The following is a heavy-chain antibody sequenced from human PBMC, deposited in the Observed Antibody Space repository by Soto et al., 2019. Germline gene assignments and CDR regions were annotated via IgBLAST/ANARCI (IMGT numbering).Heavy chain of an antibody. J-gene: IGHJ4*02. V-gene: IGHV3-23*01. CDR3: AKASGSGWPFFDS. D-gene: IGHD6-19*01. CDR2: ISGSGGST. CDR1: GFTFSIYA. Sequence: GGSLRLSCAASGFTFSIYAMSWVRQAPGKGLEWVSSISGSGGSTYYADSVKGRFTFSRDNSKSTLFLQMSSLTADDTALYYCAKASGSGWPFFDSWGQGTLVTVSS.